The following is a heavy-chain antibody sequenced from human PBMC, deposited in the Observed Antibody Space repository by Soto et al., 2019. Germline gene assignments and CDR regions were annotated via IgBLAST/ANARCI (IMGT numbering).Heavy chain of an antibody. CDR2: TTDRGNT. CDR1: GGSFSGYY. V-gene: IGHV4-34*01. D-gene: IGHD2-15*01. J-gene: IGHJ4*02. CDR3: ARAARRRTLGMKGYDLDS. Sequence: QVQLQKWGAGLLKPSETLSLTFAVYGGSFSGYYWGWIRQPPGKGLEWMGETTDRGNTKYTPSVVSRVTTSLDTSNKQLSLKVTSVTAADTAVYYCARAARRRTLGMKGYDLDSWGPGTLVSVSS.